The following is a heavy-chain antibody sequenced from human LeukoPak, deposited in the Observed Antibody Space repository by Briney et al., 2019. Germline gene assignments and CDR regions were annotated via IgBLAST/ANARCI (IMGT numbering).Heavy chain of an antibody. CDR3: ARVRSSGYYDHAFDI. CDR2: IYTSGGT. D-gene: IGHD3-22*01. V-gene: IGHV4-4*09. J-gene: IGHJ3*02. CDR1: GGSISSYY. Sequence: SETLSLTCTVSGGSISSYYWSWIRQPPGKGLEWIGYIYTSGGTNYNPFLKSRVTISGDTSKNQLSLKLSSVTAADTAVYYCARVRSSGYYDHAFDIWGQGTMVTVSS.